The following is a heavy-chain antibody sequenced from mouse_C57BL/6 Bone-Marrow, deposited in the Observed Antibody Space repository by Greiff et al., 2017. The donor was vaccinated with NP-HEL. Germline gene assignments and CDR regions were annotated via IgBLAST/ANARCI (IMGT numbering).Heavy chain of an antibody. CDR2: IHPNSGST. CDR3: ARLDYYGAWFAY. Sequence: QVQLQQPGAELVKPGASVKLSCKASGYTFTSYWMHWVTQRPGQGLEWIGMIHPNSGSTNSNEKFKSKATLTVDKSSSTAYMQLSSLTSEDSAIYYCARLDYYGAWFAYWGQGTLVTVSA. D-gene: IGHD1-1*01. J-gene: IGHJ3*01. CDR1: GYTFTSYW. V-gene: IGHV1-64*01.